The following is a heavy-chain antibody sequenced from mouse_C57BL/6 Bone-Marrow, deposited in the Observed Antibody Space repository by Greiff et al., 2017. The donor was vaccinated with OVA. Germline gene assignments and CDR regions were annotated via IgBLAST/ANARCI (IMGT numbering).Heavy chain of an antibody. V-gene: IGHV1-50*01. Sequence: VKLVESGPELVKPGASVKLSCKASGYTFTSYDINWVKQRPGQGLEWIGEIDPSDSYTNYNQKFKGKATLTVDTSSSTAYMQLSSLTSEDSAVYYCAKGLRYPWYLDVWGTGTTVTVSS. CDR2: IDPSDSYT. D-gene: IGHD1-1*01. CDR1: GYTFTSYD. J-gene: IGHJ1*03. CDR3: AKGLRYPWYLDV.